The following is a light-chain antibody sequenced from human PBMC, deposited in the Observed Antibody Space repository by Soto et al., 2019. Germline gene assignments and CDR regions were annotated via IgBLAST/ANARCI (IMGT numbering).Light chain of an antibody. J-gene: IGKJ4*01. CDR1: QSISSW. V-gene: IGKV1-5*01. CDR3: QQYITYSLI. CDR2: DAS. Sequence: DIQMTQSPSTLSASVGDRVTITCRASQSISSWLAWYQQKPGKAPKLLIYDASSLESGVPTRFSGSGSGTEFTLTIRSLQPDDSGTYYCQQYITYSLIFGGGTKVDIK.